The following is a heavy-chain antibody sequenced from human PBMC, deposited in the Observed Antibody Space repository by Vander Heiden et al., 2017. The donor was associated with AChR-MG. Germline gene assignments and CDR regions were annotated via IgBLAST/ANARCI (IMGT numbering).Heavy chain of an antibody. CDR2: INHSGST. V-gene: IGHV4-34*01. J-gene: IGHJ6*02. CDR3: ARSSYCSGGSCSYYYYGMDV. CDR1: GGSFSGYY. D-gene: IGHD2-15*01. Sequence: QVQLQQWGAGLLKPSETLSLTCAVYGGSFSGYYWRWIRQPPGKGLEWIGEINHSGSTNYNPSLKSRVTISVDTSKNQFSLKLSSVTAADTAVYYCARSSYCSGGSCSYYYYGMDVWGQGTTVTVSS.